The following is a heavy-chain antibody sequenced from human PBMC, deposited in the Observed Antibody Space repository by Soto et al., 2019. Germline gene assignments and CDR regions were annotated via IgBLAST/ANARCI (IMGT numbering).Heavy chain of an antibody. CDR3: ARESEDLTSNFDY. CDR1: GFTFPRYS. V-gene: IGHV3-21*06. Sequence: ESGGGLVKPGGSLRLSCAASGFTFPRYSMNWVPRPPGRGLEWVSSISSTTNYIYYGDSMKGRFTISRDNAKNSLYLEMNSLRAEDTAVYYCARESEDLTSNFDYWGQGTLVTVSS. J-gene: IGHJ4*02. CDR2: ISSTTNYI.